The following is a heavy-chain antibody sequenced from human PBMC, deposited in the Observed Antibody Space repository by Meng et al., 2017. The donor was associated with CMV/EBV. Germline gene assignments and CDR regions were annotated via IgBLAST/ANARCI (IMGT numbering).Heavy chain of an antibody. CDR2: IYYSGST. J-gene: IGHJ6*02. V-gene: IGHV4-61*01. CDR1: GGSVSSGSYY. Sequence: GSLRLSCTVSGGSVSSGSYYWSWIRQPPGKGLEWIGYIYYSGSTNYNPSLKSRVTISVDTSKNQFSLKLSSVTAADTAVYYCARDRGYSSSWRRGYYGMDDWGQGTTVTVSS. CDR3: ARDRGYSSSWRRGYYGMDD. D-gene: IGHD6-13*01.